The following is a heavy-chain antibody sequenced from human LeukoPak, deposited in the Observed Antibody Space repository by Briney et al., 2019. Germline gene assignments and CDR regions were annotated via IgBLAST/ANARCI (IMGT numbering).Heavy chain of an antibody. V-gene: IGHV4-34*01. CDR3: ARASVTTLEFDS. J-gene: IGHJ4*02. CDR1: GGSFSGFY. CDR2: INHSGNT. Sequence: PSETLSLTCAVYGGSFSGFYWGWIRQPPGKGLEWIGEINHSGNTNYNPSLKSRVSLSVDTSKTQFSLKLSSVTAADTAVYYCARASVTTLEFDSWGRGTLVSVSS. D-gene: IGHD3-3*01.